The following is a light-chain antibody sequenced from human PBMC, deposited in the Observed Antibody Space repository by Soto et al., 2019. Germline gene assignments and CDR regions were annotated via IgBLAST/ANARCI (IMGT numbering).Light chain of an antibody. CDR2: DAS. V-gene: IGKV3-11*01. J-gene: IGKJ4*01. Sequence: ETVLTQSPATLSLSPGESATLSCRASQSVSTNLAWYQQTTGQAPRLLIYDASNSATGIPARFSGSGSGTDFTLTISSLEPEDFAVYYCQQRSSWPLTFGGGTKVEIK. CDR1: QSVSTN. CDR3: QQRSSWPLT.